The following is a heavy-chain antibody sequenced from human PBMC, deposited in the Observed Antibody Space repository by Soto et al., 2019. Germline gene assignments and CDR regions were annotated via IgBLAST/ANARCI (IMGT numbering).Heavy chain of an antibody. CDR2: ISGSGGST. D-gene: IGHD6-13*01. V-gene: IGHV3-23*01. Sequence: LSLTCAASGFTFSSYAMSWVRQAPGKGLEWVSAISGSGGSTYYADSVKGRFTISRDNSKNTLYLQMNSLRAEDTAVYYCAKGPYSSSWYYFDYWGQGTLVTVSS. J-gene: IGHJ4*02. CDR3: AKGPYSSSWYYFDY. CDR1: GFTFSSYA.